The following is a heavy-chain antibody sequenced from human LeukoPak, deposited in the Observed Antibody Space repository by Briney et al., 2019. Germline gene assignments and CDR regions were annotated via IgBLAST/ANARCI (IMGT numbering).Heavy chain of an antibody. D-gene: IGHD3-10*01. V-gene: IGHV3-66*01. Sequence: PSETLSLTCTVSGGSISSYYWSWVRQAPGKGLEWVSVIYSGGSTYYADSVKGRFTISRDNSNNTLYLEMNSLRAEDTAVYYCATYPGGFHYWGQGTLVDVSS. CDR1: GGSISSYY. CDR3: ATYPGGFHY. CDR2: IYSGGST. J-gene: IGHJ4*02.